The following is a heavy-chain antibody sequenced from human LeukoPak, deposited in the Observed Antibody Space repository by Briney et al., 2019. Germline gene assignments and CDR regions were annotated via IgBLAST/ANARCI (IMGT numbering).Heavy chain of an antibody. Sequence: ASVKVSCKASGYTFTSYDINWVRQATGQGLEWMGWMNPNSGNTGYAQKFQGRVTITRNTSISTAYMELSSLRSEDTAVYYCASDSGSYYSPAFDIWGQGTMVTVSS. D-gene: IGHD1-26*01. CDR1: GYTFTSYD. CDR2: MNPNSGNT. CDR3: ASDSGSYYSPAFDI. J-gene: IGHJ3*02. V-gene: IGHV1-8*03.